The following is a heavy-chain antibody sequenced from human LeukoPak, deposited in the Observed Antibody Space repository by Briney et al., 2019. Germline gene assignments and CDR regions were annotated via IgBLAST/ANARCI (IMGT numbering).Heavy chain of an antibody. CDR3: TTDRAYSGSYYDNHWRVYSGSYYDNY. V-gene: IGHV3-15*01. J-gene: IGHJ4*02. CDR2: IKSKTDGGTT. Sequence: GGSLRLSCAASGFTFSNAWMSWVRQAPGKGLEWVGRIKSKTDGGTTDYAAPVKGRFTISRDDSKNTLYLQMNSLKTEDTAVYYCTTDRAYSGSYYDNHWRVYSGSYYDNYWGQGTLVTVSS. D-gene: IGHD1-26*01. CDR1: GFTFSNAW.